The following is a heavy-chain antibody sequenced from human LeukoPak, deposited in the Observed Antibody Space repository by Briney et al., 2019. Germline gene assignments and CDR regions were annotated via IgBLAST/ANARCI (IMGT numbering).Heavy chain of an antibody. V-gene: IGHV4-39*07. J-gene: IGHJ4*02. CDR1: GGSISSYY. D-gene: IGHD6-13*01. Sequence: SETLSLTCTVSGGSISSYYWGWIRQPPGKGLEWIGSIYYSGSTYYNPSLKSRVTISVDTSKNQFSLKLSSVTAADTAVYYCARGSWSYYFDYWGQGTLVTVSS. CDR2: IYYSGST. CDR3: ARGSWSYYFDY.